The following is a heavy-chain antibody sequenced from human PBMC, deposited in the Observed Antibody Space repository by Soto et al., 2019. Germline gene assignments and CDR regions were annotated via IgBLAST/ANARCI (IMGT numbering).Heavy chain of an antibody. CDR1: GFTFSSYA. D-gene: IGHD3-3*01. CDR2: ISGSGGST. CDR3: AKGRVLEWLRRFVRGMDV. V-gene: IGHV3-23*01. Sequence: GGSLRLSCAASGFTFSSYAMSWVRQAPGKGLEWVSAISGSGGSTYYADSVKGRFTISRDNSKNTLYLQMNSLRAEDTAVYYCAKGRVLEWLRRFVRGMDVWGQGTTVTVCS. J-gene: IGHJ6*02.